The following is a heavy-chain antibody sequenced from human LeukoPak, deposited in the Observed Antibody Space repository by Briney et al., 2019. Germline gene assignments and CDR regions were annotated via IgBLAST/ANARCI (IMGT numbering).Heavy chain of an antibody. CDR1: GFTFSVYG. CDR2: IWFDESNK. J-gene: IGHJ4*02. CDR3: ARDVSPYGSGSYFDY. V-gene: IGHV3-33*01. D-gene: IGHD3-10*01. Sequence: GRSLRLSCAASGFTFSVYGMHWVRQAPGKGLEWVAVIWFDESNKYYGDSVKGRFTISRDNSKNTLYLQMNSLRADDTAVYYCARDVSPYGSGSYFDYWGQGTLVTVSS.